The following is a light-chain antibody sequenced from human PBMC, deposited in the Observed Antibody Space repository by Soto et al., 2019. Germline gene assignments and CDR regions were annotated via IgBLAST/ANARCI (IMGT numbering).Light chain of an antibody. Sequence: DIQMTQSPSSLSASVGDRVTITCRASQGISNYLVWYQQKPGKVPKLLIYAASTLQSGVPSRLSGSGSGTDFTLTISSLQPEDVATYYCQNYNGAPWTFGQGTKVEIK. V-gene: IGKV1-27*01. CDR3: QNYNGAPWT. CDR1: QGISNY. J-gene: IGKJ1*01. CDR2: AAS.